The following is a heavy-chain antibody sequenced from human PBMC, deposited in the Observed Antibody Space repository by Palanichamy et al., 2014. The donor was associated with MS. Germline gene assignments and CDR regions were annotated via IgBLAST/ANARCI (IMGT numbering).Heavy chain of an antibody. CDR2: ISESGTTT. CDR3: AKDPAPAIRGSVFDH. V-gene: IGHV3-23*01. J-gene: IGHJ4*02. CDR1: GFTFSSYA. Sequence: EVQLLESGGGLVQPGGSLRLSCAASGFTFSSYAMTWVRQAPGKGLEWVSEISESGTTTYYADSVKGRFTISRDNSKNTLYVQMNSLRAEDTAVYYCAKDPAPAIRGSVFDHWGQGTPVIVSS. D-gene: IGHD3-10*01.